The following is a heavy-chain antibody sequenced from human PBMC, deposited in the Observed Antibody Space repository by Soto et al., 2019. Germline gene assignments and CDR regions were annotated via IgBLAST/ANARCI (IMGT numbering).Heavy chain of an antibody. CDR1: GFTFSSYS. V-gene: IGHV3-48*02. D-gene: IGHD3-16*01. Sequence: EVQLVESGGGLPQPGGSLRLSCVASGFTFSSYSINWIRQAPGKGPEWVSWISPAGNSVDYTDSVKGRFTISRDNAENSLYLEMNSLRDEDTAVYYCVRDHLWAFDYWGQATLVTVSS. CDR2: ISPAGNSV. J-gene: IGHJ4*02. CDR3: VRDHLWAFDY.